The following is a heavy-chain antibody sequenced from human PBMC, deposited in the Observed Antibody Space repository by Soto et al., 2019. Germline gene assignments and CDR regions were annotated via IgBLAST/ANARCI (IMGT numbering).Heavy chain of an antibody. D-gene: IGHD1-26*01. CDR1: GGSFSGYY. Sequence: LTCAVYGGSFSGYYWSWIRQPPGKGLEWIGEINHSGSTNYNPSLKSRVTISVDTSKNQFSLKLSSVTAADTAVYYCARGGPTYYYYGMDVWGQGTTVTVSS. V-gene: IGHV4-34*01. CDR2: INHSGST. CDR3: ARGGPTYYYYGMDV. J-gene: IGHJ6*02.